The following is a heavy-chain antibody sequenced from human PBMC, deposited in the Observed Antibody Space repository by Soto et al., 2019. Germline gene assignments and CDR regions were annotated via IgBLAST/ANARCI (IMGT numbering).Heavy chain of an antibody. CDR1: GFSFGDYY. CDR3: AREDLCTTGTCLLLRRKTNYFDY. V-gene: IGHV3-11*01. CDR2: ISHNSDSF. J-gene: IGHJ4*02. Sequence: QVQLVESGGGLVKPGESLRVSCTASGFSFGDYYMSWIRQAPGKGLEWISYISHNSDSFYYADSVKGRFTVSRDNSKKSLFLQMDNLRDEDTAVYYCAREDLCTTGTCLLLRRKTNYFDYWGPGTQVTVSS. D-gene: IGHD2-8*01.